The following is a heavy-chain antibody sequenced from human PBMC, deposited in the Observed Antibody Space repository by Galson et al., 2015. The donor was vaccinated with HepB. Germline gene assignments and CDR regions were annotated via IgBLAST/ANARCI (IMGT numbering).Heavy chain of an antibody. D-gene: IGHD2-2*01. CDR2: IKQDGSEK. CDR3: ARDLGYCSSTSCPYYYYYGMDV. Sequence: SLRLSCAASGFTFSSYWMSWVRQAPGKGLEWVANIKQDGSEKYYVDSVKGRFTISRDNAKNSLYLQMNSLRAEDTAVYYCARDLGYCSSTSCPYYYYYGMDVWGQGTTVPVSS. J-gene: IGHJ6*02. V-gene: IGHV3-7*03. CDR1: GFTFSSYW.